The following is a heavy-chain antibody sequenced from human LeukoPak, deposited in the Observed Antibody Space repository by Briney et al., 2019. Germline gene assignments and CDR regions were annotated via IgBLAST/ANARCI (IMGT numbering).Heavy chain of an antibody. D-gene: IGHD5-24*01. V-gene: IGHV3-48*02. J-gene: IGHJ4*02. Sequence: GGSLRLSCAASGLTFSSYSMNWVRQAPGKGLEWVSYISSSSSTIYYADSVKGRFTISRDNAKNSLYLQMNSLRDEDTAVYYCARENGDGYKPNFDYWGQGTLVTVSS. CDR3: ARENGDGYKPNFDY. CDR2: ISSSSSTI. CDR1: GLTFSSYS.